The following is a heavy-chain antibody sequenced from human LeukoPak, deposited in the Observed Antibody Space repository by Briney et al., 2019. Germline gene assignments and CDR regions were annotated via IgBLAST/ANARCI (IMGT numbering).Heavy chain of an antibody. CDR1: GFTFSSYA. CDR2: ISGSGGST. J-gene: IGHJ6*02. Sequence: GGSLRLSCAASGFTFSSYAMSWVRQAPGKGLEWVSAISGSGGSTYYADSVKGRFTISRDNSKNTLYLQMNSLRAEDTAVYYCAKDIIVGGEYYYYGMDVWGQGTTVTVYS. V-gene: IGHV3-23*01. CDR3: AKDIIVGGEYYYYGMDV. D-gene: IGHD1-26*01.